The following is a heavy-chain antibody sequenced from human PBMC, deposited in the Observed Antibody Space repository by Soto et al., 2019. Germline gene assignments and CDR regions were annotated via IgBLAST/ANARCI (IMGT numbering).Heavy chain of an antibody. Sequence: PGGSLRLSCSASGFTFNSYGMIWVRQAPGKGLEWVSGISVSGGSTYYADSVKGRFIISRDNSKNTLYLQMNSLRAEDTAVYYCARNLGFFDYGGQGTLFTVSS. CDR3: ARNLGFFDY. V-gene: IGHV3-23*01. J-gene: IGHJ4*02. CDR2: ISVSGGST. CDR1: GFTFNSYG.